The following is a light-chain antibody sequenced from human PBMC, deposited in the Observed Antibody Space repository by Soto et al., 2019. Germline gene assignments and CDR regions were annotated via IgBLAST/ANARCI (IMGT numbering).Light chain of an antibody. CDR2: GAS. J-gene: IGKJ4*01. V-gene: IGKV1-12*01. Sequence: DIQMTQSPSSVSASVGDRVTITCRASQGISNWLAWYQQEPGKAPKLLIFGASNLPSGVPSRFSGSYSGTDFTLTIISLQPEDFATYYCQQANSFPLTFGGGTQVEIK. CDR3: QQANSFPLT. CDR1: QGISNW.